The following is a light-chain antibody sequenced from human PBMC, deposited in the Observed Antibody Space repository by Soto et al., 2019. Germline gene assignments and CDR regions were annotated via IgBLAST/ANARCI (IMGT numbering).Light chain of an antibody. CDR2: GAS. CDR1: QSVANSH. V-gene: IGKV3-20*01. J-gene: IGKJ5*01. CDR3: QQYGNSPPGT. Sequence: DIVLTQSPGTLSLSPGERAALSCRAIQSVANSHVAWYQQRRGLPPRLLIYGASNRATGIPDRFSGSGSGADFTLTISRLEPEDFAVYFCQQYGNSPPGTFGQGTRLEI.